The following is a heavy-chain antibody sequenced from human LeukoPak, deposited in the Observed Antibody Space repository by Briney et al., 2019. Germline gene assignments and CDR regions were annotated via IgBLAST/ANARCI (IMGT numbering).Heavy chain of an antibody. CDR3: ARVDGYNNKVGGY. Sequence: GGSLRLSCAASGFTFSSYGMHWVRQAPGKGLEWVAVIWYDGSNKYYADSVKGRFTISRDNSKNTLYLQMNSLRAEDTAVYYCARVDGYNNKVGGYWGQGTLVTVSS. J-gene: IGHJ4*02. CDR2: IWYDGSNK. CDR1: GFTFSSYG. V-gene: IGHV3-33*01. D-gene: IGHD5-24*01.